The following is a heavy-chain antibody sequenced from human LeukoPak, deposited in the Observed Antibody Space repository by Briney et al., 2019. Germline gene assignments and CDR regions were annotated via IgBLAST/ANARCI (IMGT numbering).Heavy chain of an antibody. V-gene: IGHV3-23*01. D-gene: IGHD3-22*01. CDR2: ITSSGETT. CDR1: GFTFTNNG. J-gene: IGHJ4*02. Sequence: GSLRLSCAASGFTFTNNGMSWVRQAPGRGLEWVAAITSSGETTYYADSVRGRFTISRDNSQSMVYLQLNSLRAGDTAVYYCAKDTGFLLPGYWGQGTLVIVSS. CDR3: AKDTGFLLPGY.